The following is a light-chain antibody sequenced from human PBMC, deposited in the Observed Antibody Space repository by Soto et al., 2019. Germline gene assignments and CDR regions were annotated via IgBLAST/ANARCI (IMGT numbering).Light chain of an antibody. CDR3: LQAIQWPWT. V-gene: IGKV2-24*01. J-gene: IGKJ1*01. CDR2: KVS. Sequence: DIVVTQTPLSSPVALGQAASISCRSIQSLVHKDGHTYLSWFHQRPGQTPRLLIYKVSVRFSGVPDRFSGSGAGTDFTLTISRVESEDVGVYYCLQAIQWPWTFGQGTKVEIK. CDR1: QSLVHKDGHTY.